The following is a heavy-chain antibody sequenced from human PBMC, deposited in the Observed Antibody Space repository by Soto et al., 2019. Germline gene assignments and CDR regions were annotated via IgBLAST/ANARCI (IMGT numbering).Heavy chain of an antibody. V-gene: IGHV1-69*12. CDR1: GGTFSSYA. Sequence: QVQLVQSGAEVKKPGSSVKVSCKASGGTFSSYAITWVRQAPGQGLEWMGGIIPIFGTANYAQKFQDRVTITADESTSTAYMELSSLRSEDTAVYYCATEGDGSGSYYYGMDVWGQGTTVTVSS. D-gene: IGHD3-22*01. CDR3: ATEGDGSGSYYYGMDV. CDR2: IIPIFGTA. J-gene: IGHJ6*02.